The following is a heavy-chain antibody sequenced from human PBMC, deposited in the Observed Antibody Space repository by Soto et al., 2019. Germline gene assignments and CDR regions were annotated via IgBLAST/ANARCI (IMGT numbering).Heavy chain of an antibody. CDR2: IYSGGST. CDR3: ARERGGIAAATLDP. D-gene: IGHD6-13*01. J-gene: IGHJ5*02. V-gene: IGHV3-66*01. CDR1: GFTVSSNY. Sequence: GGSLRLSCAASGFTVSSNYMSWVRQAPGKGLEWVSVIYSGGSTYYADSVKGRFTISRDNSKNTRYLQMTSLRAEDTAVYYCARERGGIAAATLDPWGQGTLVTVSS.